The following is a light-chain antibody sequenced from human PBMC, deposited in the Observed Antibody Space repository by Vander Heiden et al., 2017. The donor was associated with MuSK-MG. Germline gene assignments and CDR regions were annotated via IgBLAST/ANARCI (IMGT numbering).Light chain of an antibody. V-gene: IGKV1-9*01. CDR2: AAS. CDR3: QPLIQNPIT. Sequence: PSVLSASVGDRVTITCRASQGISSYLAWYQQKPGKAPKLLIYAASTLQGGVPSSCGGGGSGTDLTLTICSLQPEEGSTFHSQPLIQNPITFGRGTRVEIK. J-gene: IGKJ5*01. CDR1: QGISSY.